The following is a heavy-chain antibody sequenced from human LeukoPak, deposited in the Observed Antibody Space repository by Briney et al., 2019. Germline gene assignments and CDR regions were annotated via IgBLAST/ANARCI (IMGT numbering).Heavy chain of an antibody. J-gene: IGHJ1*01. D-gene: IGHD6-13*01. CDR3: ARGSAYQRAGYRSSWYLYFQH. Sequence: SETLSLTCTASGGSISSYYWSWIRQPAGKGLEWIGRIYTSGSTNYNPSLKSRVTMSVDTSKNQFSLKLSSVTAADAAVYYCARGSAYQRAGYRSSWYLYFQHWGQGTLVTVSS. V-gene: IGHV4-4*07. CDR1: GGSISSYY. CDR2: IYTSGST.